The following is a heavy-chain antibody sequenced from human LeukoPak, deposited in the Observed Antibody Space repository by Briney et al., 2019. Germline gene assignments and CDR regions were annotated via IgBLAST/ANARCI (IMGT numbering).Heavy chain of an antibody. V-gene: IGHV5-10-1*01. J-gene: IGHJ4*02. D-gene: IGHD3-22*01. Sequence: GESPTIPCKGSGYSFTNYGISWVRQMPGKGLEWMGRIDPSDSYSNYGPSFQGHVTISADRSISTAYLQWRSLKASDTAMYYCARQLDYYDKRDYWGEGPLVTVAS. CDR2: IDPSDSYS. CDR3: ARQLDYYDKRDY. CDR1: GYSFTNYG.